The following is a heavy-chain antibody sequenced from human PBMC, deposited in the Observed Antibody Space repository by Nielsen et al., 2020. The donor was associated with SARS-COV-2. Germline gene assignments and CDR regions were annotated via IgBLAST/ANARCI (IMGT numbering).Heavy chain of an antibody. CDR1: GGSLSGFQ. V-gene: IGHV4-34*01. CDR2: INHSGDT. J-gene: IGHJ6*03. Sequence: SETLSLTCVVYGGSLSGFQWKWIRQPPGKGLVWIAQINHSGDTKHNPSLKSRVTISVDTSKNQFSLKLSSVTAADTAVYYCARGRNENDYMDVWGSGTTVTMSS. D-gene: IGHD1-14*01. CDR3: ARGRNENDYMDV.